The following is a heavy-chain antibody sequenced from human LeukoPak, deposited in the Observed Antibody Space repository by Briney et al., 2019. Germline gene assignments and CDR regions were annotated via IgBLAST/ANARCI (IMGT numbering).Heavy chain of an antibody. CDR2: IYSGGST. D-gene: IGHD3-3*01. CDR1: GFTVSSNY. V-gene: IGHV3-53*01. J-gene: IGHJ6*03. CDR3: AREGSHYDFWSGPHYYYMDV. Sequence: GGSLRLSCAASGFTVSSNYMSWVRQAPGKGLEWVSVIYSGGSTYYADSVKGRFTISRDNSKNTLYLQMNSLRAEDTAVYYCAREGSHYDFWSGPHYYYMDVWGKGTTVTVSS.